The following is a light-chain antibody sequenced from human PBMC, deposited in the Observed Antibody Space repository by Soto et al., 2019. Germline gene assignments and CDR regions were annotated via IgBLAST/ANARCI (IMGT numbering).Light chain of an antibody. CDR2: KAS. CDR3: QQYNIYWT. CDR1: QSISSW. Sequence: DIQMTQSPSTLSASVGDRVTITCRASQSISSWLAWYQQKPGKAPKLLIYKASSLESEVPSRFSGSGSRTEITLTISSQQPDDFATYYCQQYNIYWTFGQGTKVEIK. J-gene: IGKJ1*01. V-gene: IGKV1-5*03.